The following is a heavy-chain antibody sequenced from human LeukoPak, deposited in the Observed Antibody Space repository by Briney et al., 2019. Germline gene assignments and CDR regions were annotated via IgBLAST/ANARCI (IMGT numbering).Heavy chain of an antibody. CDR2: ISYDGSNK. J-gene: IGHJ4*02. CDR3: ARGVAAAGTWSFDY. Sequence: PGRSLRLSCAASGIKFSYSAMHWVRQAPGKGLQWVALISYDGSNKDYVDSVKGRFAISRDNSKNTLYLQMNSLRPGDTAIYYCARGVAAAGTWSFDYWGQGSLVTVSS. D-gene: IGHD6-13*01. CDR1: GIKFSYSA. V-gene: IGHV3-30*03.